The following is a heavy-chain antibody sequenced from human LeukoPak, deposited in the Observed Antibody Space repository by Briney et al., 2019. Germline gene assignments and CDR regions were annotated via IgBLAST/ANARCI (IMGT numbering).Heavy chain of an antibody. CDR3: ARDGNFDY. V-gene: IGHV1-2*02. CDR2: INPNSGDT. CDR1: GYTFTGYY. Sequence: GASVKVSCKASGYTFTGYYMHWARQAPGQGLEWMGWINPNSGDTNYAQKFQGRVTMTRDTSISTAYMELSRLRADDTAEYYCARDGNFDYWGQGTLVTVSS. D-gene: IGHD1-26*01. J-gene: IGHJ4*02.